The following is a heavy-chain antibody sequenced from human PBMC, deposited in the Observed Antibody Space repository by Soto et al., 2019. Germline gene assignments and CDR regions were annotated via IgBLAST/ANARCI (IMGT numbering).Heavy chain of an antibody. Sequence: GASVKVSCKASGYTFTSYDINWVRQATGQGLEWMGWMNPNSGNTDYAQKFQGRVTMTRDTSISTAYMELRSLRSDDTAVYYCARDGYDYIWGSYRSYDAFDIWGQGTMVTVSS. CDR1: GYTFTSYD. V-gene: IGHV1-8*01. CDR2: MNPNSGNT. J-gene: IGHJ3*02. CDR3: ARDGYDYIWGSYRSYDAFDI. D-gene: IGHD3-16*02.